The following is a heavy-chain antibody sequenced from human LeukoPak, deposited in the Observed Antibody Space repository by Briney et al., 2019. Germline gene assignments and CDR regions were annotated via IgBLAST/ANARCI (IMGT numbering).Heavy chain of an antibody. Sequence: NPSETLSLTCTVSGGSISSYYWSWIRQPPGQGLEWSGNLYYSRSTNYDPSLKSRVTISVDTSKNQFSLKLSSVTGADTAVYYGASRGETNDSSGYCEFDYWGQGTLVTVSS. CDR2: LYYSRST. CDR3: ASRGETNDSSGYCEFDY. V-gene: IGHV4-59*12. CDR1: GGSISSYY. D-gene: IGHD3-22*01. J-gene: IGHJ4*02.